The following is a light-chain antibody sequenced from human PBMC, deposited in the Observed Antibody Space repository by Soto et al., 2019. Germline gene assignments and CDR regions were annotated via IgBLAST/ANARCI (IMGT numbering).Light chain of an antibody. J-gene: IGLJ3*02. CDR3: SSYVTSGTLV. CDR2: EVS. CDR1: SSDIGGSDY. V-gene: IGLV2-14*01. Sequence: QSALTQAASVSGSPGQSITISCTGTSSDIGGSDYVSWYQKHPGKAPKDIIYEVSDRPSGVSDRFSGSKSGNTASLTISGLRAEDESDYYCSSYVTSGTLVFGGGTKLTVL.